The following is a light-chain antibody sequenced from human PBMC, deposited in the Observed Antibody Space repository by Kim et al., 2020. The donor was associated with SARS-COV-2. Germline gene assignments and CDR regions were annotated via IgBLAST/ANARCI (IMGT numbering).Light chain of an antibody. CDR2: DVS. Sequence: LTQPASVSGSPGQSITISCTGTSSDVGGYNYVSWYQQHPGKAPKLMIYDVSKRPSGVSNRFSGSKSGNTASLTISGLQAVDEADYYCSSYTSSSTWVFGGGTQLTVL. CDR1: SSDVGGYNY. V-gene: IGLV2-14*01. J-gene: IGLJ3*02. CDR3: SSYTSSSTWV.